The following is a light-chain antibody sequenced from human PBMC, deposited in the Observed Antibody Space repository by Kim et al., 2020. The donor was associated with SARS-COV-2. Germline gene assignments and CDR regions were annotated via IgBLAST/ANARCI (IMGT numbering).Light chain of an antibody. CDR2: DAS. CDR3: QHQGT. Sequence: ATLSLSPGERATFSCRASQSLSNSLAWYQQKPGLPPRLLIYDASRRATGIPARFSGGGSGTDFTLTISNLQPEDFTIYYCQHQGTFGQGTRVDIK. J-gene: IGKJ1*01. CDR1: QSLSNS. V-gene: IGKV3-11*01.